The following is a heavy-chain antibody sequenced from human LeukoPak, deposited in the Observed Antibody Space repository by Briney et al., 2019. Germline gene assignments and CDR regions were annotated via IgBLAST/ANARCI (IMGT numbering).Heavy chain of an antibody. V-gene: IGHV4-34*01. D-gene: IGHD6-19*01. CDR3: VGRSVYSSGWYSDY. J-gene: IGHJ4*02. CDR1: GGSFSGYY. CDR2: INHSGST. Sequence: PSETLSLTCAVYGGSFSGYYWSWIRQPPGKGLEWIGEINHSGSTNYNPSLKSRVTISVDTSKNQFSLKLSFVTAADTAVYYCVGRSVYSSGWYSDYWGQGTLVTVSS.